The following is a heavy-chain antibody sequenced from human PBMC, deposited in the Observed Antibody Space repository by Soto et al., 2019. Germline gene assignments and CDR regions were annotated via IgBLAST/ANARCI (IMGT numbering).Heavy chain of an antibody. CDR1: GYTFTSYG. D-gene: IGHD6-19*01. CDR3: ARDPLLAVAGDFDY. V-gene: IGHV1-18*01. Sequence: GASVKVSCKASGYTFTSYGISWVRQAPGQGLEWMGWISAYNGNTNYAQKLQGRVTMTTDTSTSTAYMELRSLRSDDTAVYYCARDPLLAVAGDFDYWGQGTQVTVSS. J-gene: IGHJ4*02. CDR2: ISAYNGNT.